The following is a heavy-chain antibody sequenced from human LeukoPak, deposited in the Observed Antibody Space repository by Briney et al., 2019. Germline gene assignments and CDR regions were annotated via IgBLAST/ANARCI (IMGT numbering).Heavy chain of an antibody. J-gene: IGHJ4*02. CDR2: SDGSDT. CDR1: GFTFSKYW. V-gene: IGHV3-74*01. CDR3: ARVESGSCSNTRCRSIDF. D-gene: IGHD2-2*01. Sequence: SGGSLRLSCEGSGFTFSKYWLHWVRQTPGKGLVWVSRSDGSDTSYAGSVKGRFTISRDNAKNTLFLQMSSLRAEDTAVYYCARVESGSCSNTRCRSIDFWGQGTLVTVSS.